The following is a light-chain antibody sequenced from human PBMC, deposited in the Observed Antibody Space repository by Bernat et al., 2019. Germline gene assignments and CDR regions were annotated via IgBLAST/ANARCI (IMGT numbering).Light chain of an antibody. Sequence: QSALTQPPTASGSPGQSVTISCTGSSRDIGGYKYVSWFQQHPGKAPNLIISEVTKRPSGVPDRFSASKSGSTASLTISGLRAEDEADYFCSSYAGGYTYVFGTGTKVVVL. CDR2: EVT. CDR1: SRDIGGYKY. CDR3: SSYAGGYTYV. J-gene: IGLJ1*01. V-gene: IGLV2-8*01.